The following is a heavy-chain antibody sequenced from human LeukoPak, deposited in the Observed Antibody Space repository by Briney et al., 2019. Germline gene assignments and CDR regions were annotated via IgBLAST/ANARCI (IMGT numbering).Heavy chain of an antibody. V-gene: IGHV5-51*01. CDR1: GYSFTSYW. CDR2: IYPGDSDT. J-gene: IGHJ4*02. Sequence: GESLKISCKGSGYSFTSYWIGWVRQMPGKGLEWMGTIYPGDSDTRYSPSFQGQVTISADKSIRTAYLQWSSLKASDTAMHYCARQLAGQWLVWEGFDYWGQGTLVTVSS. CDR3: ARQLAGQWLVWEGFDY. D-gene: IGHD6-19*01.